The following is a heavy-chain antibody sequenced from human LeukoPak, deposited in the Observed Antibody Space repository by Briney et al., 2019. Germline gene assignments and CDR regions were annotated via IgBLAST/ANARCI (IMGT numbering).Heavy chain of an antibody. V-gene: IGHV1-18*01. CDR2: VSTYNGNT. Sequence: ASVKVSCKASGGTFSSYAIGWVRQAPGQGLEWMGWVSTYNGNTKYAQNLQGRVTTTTDTSTSTAYMELRSLRSDDTAMYYCARQSTGSYYSPIDYWGQGTLVTVSS. J-gene: IGHJ4*02. CDR1: GGTFSSYA. CDR3: ARQSTGSYYSPIDY. D-gene: IGHD1-26*01.